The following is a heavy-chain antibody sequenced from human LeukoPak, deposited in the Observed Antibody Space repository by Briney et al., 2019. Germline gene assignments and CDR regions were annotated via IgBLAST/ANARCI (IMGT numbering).Heavy chain of an antibody. V-gene: IGHV3-30*02. J-gene: IGHJ4*02. Sequence: GGSLRLSCAASGFTFSSYGMHWVRQAPGKGLEWVAFIRYDGSNKYYADSVKGRFTISRDNSKNTLYLQMNSLRAEDTAVYYCARELPYYYDSSGYYYGGGWDYWGQGTLVTVSS. CDR1: GFTFSSYG. CDR2: IRYDGSNK. CDR3: ARELPYYYDSSGYYYGGGWDY. D-gene: IGHD3-22*01.